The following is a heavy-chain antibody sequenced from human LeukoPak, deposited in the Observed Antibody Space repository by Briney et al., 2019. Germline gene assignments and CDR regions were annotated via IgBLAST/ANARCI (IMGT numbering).Heavy chain of an antibody. D-gene: IGHD3-22*01. J-gene: IGHJ4*02. V-gene: IGHV1-18*01. CDR3: ARQSYYYDSSGYYNYFDY. Sequence: ASVKVSCKASGYTFTSYGISWVRQAPGQGLEWMGWISAYNGNTNYAQKLQGRVTMTTDTSTSTAYMELRSLRSDDTAVYYCARQSYYYDSSGYYNYFDYWGQGTLVTVSS. CDR2: ISAYNGNT. CDR1: GYTFTSYG.